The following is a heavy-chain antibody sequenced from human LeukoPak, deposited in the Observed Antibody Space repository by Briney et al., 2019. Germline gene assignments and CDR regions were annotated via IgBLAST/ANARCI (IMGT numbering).Heavy chain of an antibody. J-gene: IGHJ4*02. CDR2: IYYSGST. CDR1: GGSISSSSYY. V-gene: IGHV4-39*01. D-gene: IGHD3-10*01. Sequence: PSETLSLTCTVSGGSISSSSYYWGWIRQPPGKGLEWIGSIYYSGSTYYNPSLKSRVTISVDTSKNQFSLKLSSVTAADTAVYYCARFDSSSGRSSTRSGLVIYWGQGTLVTVSS. CDR3: ARFDSSSGRSSTRSGLVIY.